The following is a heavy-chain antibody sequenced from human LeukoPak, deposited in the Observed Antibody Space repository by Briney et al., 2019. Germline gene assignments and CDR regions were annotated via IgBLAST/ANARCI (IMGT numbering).Heavy chain of an antibody. CDR2: INPNSGGT. CDR1: GYTFTGYY. CDR3: ARDHQLLYAQVAWFDT. V-gene: IGHV1-2*02. Sequence: SVKVACRASGYTFTGYYMHWVRQAPGQGLEWVGWINPNSGGTSYAEKFRCRGTMPRATSISTAYMELSRLRSDDTAVYYCARDHQLLYAQVAWFDTWGQRTLVTASS. J-gene: IGHJ5*02. D-gene: IGHD2-2*02.